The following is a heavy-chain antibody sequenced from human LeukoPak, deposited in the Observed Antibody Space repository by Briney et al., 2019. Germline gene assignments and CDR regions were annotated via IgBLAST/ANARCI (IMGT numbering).Heavy chain of an antibody. D-gene: IGHD2-15*01. CDR3: ARDGGSWPVRDAFDI. V-gene: IGHV3-48*01. CDR2: ISSSSSTI. J-gene: IGHJ3*02. Sequence: GGSLRLSCAASGFTFSSYSMNWVRQAPGKGLEWVSYISSSSSTIYYADSVKGRFTISRDNAKNSLYLQMNSLRAEDTAVYYCARDGGSWPVRDAFDIWGQGTMVTVSS. CDR1: GFTFSSYS.